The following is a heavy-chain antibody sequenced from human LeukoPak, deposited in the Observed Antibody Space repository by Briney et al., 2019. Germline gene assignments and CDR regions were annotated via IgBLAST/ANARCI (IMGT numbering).Heavy chain of an antibody. J-gene: IGHJ3*02. CDR2: INPDGSTT. Sequence: GGSLRLSCAASGFTFSNYWMHWVRQDPGKGLVWVSFINPDGSTTNYADSVKGRFTISRDNAKNTLYLQMNSLRAEDTAEYYCARAPPDYVGAFDIWGQGTMVAVSS. D-gene: IGHD4-17*01. V-gene: IGHV3-74*01. CDR1: GFTFSNYW. CDR3: ARAPPDYVGAFDI.